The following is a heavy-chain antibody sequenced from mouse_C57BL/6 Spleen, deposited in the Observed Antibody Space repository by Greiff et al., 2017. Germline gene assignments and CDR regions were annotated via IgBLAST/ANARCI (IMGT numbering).Heavy chain of an antibody. CDR3: ARDQGTTVVATSFDY. D-gene: IGHD1-1*01. V-gene: IGHV5-4*01. Sequence: EVKLVESGGGLVKPGGSLKLSCAASGFTFSSYAMSWVRQTPEKRLEWVATISDGGSYTYYPDNVKGRFTISRDNAKNNLYLQMSHLKSEDTAMYYCARDQGTTVVATSFDYWGQGTTLTVSS. CDR1: GFTFSSYA. J-gene: IGHJ2*01. CDR2: ISDGGSYT.